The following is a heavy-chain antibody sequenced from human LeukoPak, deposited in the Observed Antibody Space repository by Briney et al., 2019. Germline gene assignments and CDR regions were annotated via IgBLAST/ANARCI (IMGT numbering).Heavy chain of an antibody. V-gene: IGHV3-13*01. Sequence: PGGSLRLSCAASGFTFSNYSMNWVRQATGKGLEWVSAIGTAGDTYYPGSVKGRLTISRENAKNSLYLQMNSLRAGDTAVYYCARYSSSSLNLDYWGQGTLVTVSS. D-gene: IGHD6-13*01. J-gene: IGHJ4*02. CDR1: GFTFSNYS. CDR3: ARYSSSSLNLDY. CDR2: IGTAGDT.